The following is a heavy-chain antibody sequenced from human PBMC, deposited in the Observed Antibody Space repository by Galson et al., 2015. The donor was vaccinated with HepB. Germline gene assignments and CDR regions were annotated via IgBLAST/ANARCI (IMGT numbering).Heavy chain of an antibody. Sequence: SLRLSCAASGFTFSSYAMHWVRQAPGKGLEWVAVISYDGSNKYYADSVKGRFTISRDNSKNTLYLQMNSLRAEDTAVYYCARGSFSNYDGDWFDPWGQGTLVTVSS. CDR1: GFTFSSYA. V-gene: IGHV3-30-3*01. CDR2: ISYDGSNK. J-gene: IGHJ5*02. CDR3: ARGSFSNYDGDWFDP. D-gene: IGHD3-22*01.